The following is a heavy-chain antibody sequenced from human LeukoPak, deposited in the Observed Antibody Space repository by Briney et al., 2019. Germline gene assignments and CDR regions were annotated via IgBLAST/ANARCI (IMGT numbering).Heavy chain of an antibody. Sequence: GASVKVSCKASGYTFTGYYMHWVRQAPGQRLEWMGWINPNSGGTNYAQKFQGRVTMTRDTSISTAYMELSRLRSDDTAVYYCARDITELYYYGSGIGSWGQGTLVTVSS. CDR2: INPNSGGT. J-gene: IGHJ5*02. CDR3: ARDITELYYYGSGIGS. V-gene: IGHV1-2*02. CDR1: GYTFTGYY. D-gene: IGHD3-10*01.